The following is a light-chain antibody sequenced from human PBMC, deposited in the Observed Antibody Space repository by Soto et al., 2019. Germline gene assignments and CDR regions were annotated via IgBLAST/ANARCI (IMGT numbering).Light chain of an antibody. J-gene: IGKJ4*01. CDR3: QQYNKWPLT. V-gene: IGKV3-15*01. Sequence: ILFTQSPGTLTLSPGERATLSCRASQSVGSSRLAWYQQRPGQAPRLLIYDTSTRATGIPARISGSGSGTEFTLTISSLQSEDFAVYYCQQYNKWPLTFGGGTKADIK. CDR1: QSVGSS. CDR2: DTS.